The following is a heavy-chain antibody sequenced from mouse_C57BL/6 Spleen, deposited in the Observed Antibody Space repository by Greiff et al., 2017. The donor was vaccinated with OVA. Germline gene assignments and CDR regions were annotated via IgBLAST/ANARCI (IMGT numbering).Heavy chain of an antibody. CDR3: ARGEASDDGSSLAWFAY. J-gene: IGHJ3*01. CDR2: IYPGDGDT. Sequence: QVQLQQSGAELVKPGASVKISCKASGYAFSSYWMNWVKQRPGKGLEWIGQIYPGDGDTNYNGKFKGKATLTADKSSSTAYMQLSSLTSEDSAVYFCARGEASDDGSSLAWFAYWGQGTLVTVSA. CDR1: GYAFSSYW. V-gene: IGHV1-80*01. D-gene: IGHD1-1*01.